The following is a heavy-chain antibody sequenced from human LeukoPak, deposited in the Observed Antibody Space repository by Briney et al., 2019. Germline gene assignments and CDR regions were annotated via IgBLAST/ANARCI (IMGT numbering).Heavy chain of an antibody. CDR3: ARDQGGYDLEYFDY. CDR2: IISSSSVI. D-gene: IGHD5-12*01. CDR1: GFAFRRYN. Sequence: GGALRLSCAASGFAFRRYNMNWVRQAPGKGLEWVSSIISSSSVISYSASLKGRFTISRANAKNSLYLQMNSLRAEDTAVYYCARDQGGYDLEYFDYWGQGTLVTVSS. J-gene: IGHJ4*02. V-gene: IGHV3-21*01.